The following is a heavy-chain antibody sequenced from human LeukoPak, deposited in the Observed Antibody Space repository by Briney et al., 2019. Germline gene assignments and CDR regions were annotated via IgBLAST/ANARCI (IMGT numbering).Heavy chain of an antibody. Sequence: PSETLSLTCTVSGGSINSSSNYWGWIRQPPGKGLEWIGSIYYSGSTHYNPSLKSRVTISVDTSKNQFSLKLSSMTAADTAVYYCARDRTMIVVVHYYGFDYWGQGTLVTVSS. CDR2: IYYSGST. J-gene: IGHJ4*02. D-gene: IGHD3-22*01. V-gene: IGHV4-39*07. CDR3: ARDRTMIVVVHYYGFDY. CDR1: GGSINSSSNY.